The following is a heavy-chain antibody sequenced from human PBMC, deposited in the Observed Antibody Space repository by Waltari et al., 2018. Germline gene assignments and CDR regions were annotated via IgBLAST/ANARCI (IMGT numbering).Heavy chain of an antibody. Sequence: QVQLVQSGAEVKKPGSSVRVSCRASGGNFGSYAITWVRQAPGQGFEWMGGTIPIFGSPMYAPKFQGRVSITADELTYTVYMELNSLRSDDTAIYYCARRKLGEAFDIWGQGTMVIVSS. D-gene: IGHD3-16*01. CDR1: GGNFGSYA. V-gene: IGHV1-69*12. J-gene: IGHJ3*02. CDR2: TIPIFGSP. CDR3: ARRKLGEAFDI.